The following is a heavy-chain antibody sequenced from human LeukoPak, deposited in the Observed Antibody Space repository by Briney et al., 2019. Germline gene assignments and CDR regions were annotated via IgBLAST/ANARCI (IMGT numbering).Heavy chain of an antibody. Sequence: ASVKVSCKASGYTFTSYDINWVRQATGQGLEWMGWMNPNSGNTGYAQKFQGRVAMTRNTSISTAYMELSSLRSEDTAVYYCARVVRGPGSRHRYYFDYWGQGTLVTVSS. CDR1: GYTFTSYD. V-gene: IGHV1-8*01. D-gene: IGHD3-10*01. CDR2: MNPNSGNT. J-gene: IGHJ4*02. CDR3: ARVVRGPGSRHRYYFDY.